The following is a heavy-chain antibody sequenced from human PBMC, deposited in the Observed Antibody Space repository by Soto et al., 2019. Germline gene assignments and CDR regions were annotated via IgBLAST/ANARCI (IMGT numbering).Heavy chain of an antibody. Sequence: PGGSLRLSCAASGFTFSNAWMNWVRQAPGKGLEWVGRIKSKTDGGTTDYAAPVKGRFTISRDDSKNTLYLQMNSLKTEDTAVYYCTTVEYCSSTSCPNHYYYYYGMDVWGQGTTVTVSS. J-gene: IGHJ6*02. D-gene: IGHD2-2*01. CDR2: IKSKTDGGTT. CDR3: TTVEYCSSTSCPNHYYYYYGMDV. V-gene: IGHV3-15*07. CDR1: GFTFSNAW.